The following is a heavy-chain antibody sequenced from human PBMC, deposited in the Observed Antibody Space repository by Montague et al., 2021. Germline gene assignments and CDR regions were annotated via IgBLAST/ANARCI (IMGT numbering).Heavy chain of an antibody. V-gene: IGHV4-61*01. J-gene: IGHJ5*02. Sequence: SETLSPTCSVSGDSVRCGIYHWGWIRQSPGKGLGWIGYICDGGSATYKTSLGSRVTMSLDTSSNQFSLNLRSATAADTAVYYCAAYYYGGGGRGSWGQGTLVTVSS. D-gene: IGHD3-22*01. CDR3: AAYYYGGGGRGS. CDR2: ICDGGSA. CDR1: GDSVRCGIYH.